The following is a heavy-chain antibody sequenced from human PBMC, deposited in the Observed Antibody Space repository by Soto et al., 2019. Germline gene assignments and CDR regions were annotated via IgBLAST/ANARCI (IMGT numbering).Heavy chain of an antibody. CDR1: GYTFTSYD. CDR3: ARVMTTGTQGDWFDP. V-gene: IGHV1-8*01. Sequence: ASVKVSCKASGYTFTSYDIYWVRQATGQGLEWMGWMNPNTGNSGYAQKFQGRVTMTSDTSISTAHMELSSLRSEDTAVYYCARVMTTGTQGDWFDPWGQGTLVTVSS. CDR2: MNPNTGNS. D-gene: IGHD4-17*01. J-gene: IGHJ5*02.